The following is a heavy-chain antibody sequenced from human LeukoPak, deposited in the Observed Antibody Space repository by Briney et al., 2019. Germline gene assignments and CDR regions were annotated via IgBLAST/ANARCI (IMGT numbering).Heavy chain of an antibody. J-gene: IGHJ4*02. CDR3: ARGCGSDCYYLDY. Sequence: SETLSLTCTVSGGSISSYYWSWIRQPPGKGLEWIGYIYYSGSTNYNPSLKSRVTISVDTSKNQFSLKLSSVTAADTAVYYCARGCGSDCYYLDYWGQGTLVTVSS. D-gene: IGHD2-21*01. V-gene: IGHV4-59*01. CDR1: GGSISSYY. CDR2: IYYSGST.